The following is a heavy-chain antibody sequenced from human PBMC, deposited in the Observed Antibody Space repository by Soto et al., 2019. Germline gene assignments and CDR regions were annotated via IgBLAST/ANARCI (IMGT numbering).Heavy chain of an antibody. CDR2: INHSGST. V-gene: IGHV4-34*01. D-gene: IGHD5-12*01. CDR1: GGSFSGYY. Sequence: SETLSLTCAVYGGSFSGYYWSWIRQPPGKGLEWIGEINHSGSTNYNPSLKSRVTISVDTSKNQFSLKLSSVTAADTAVYYCAGRKWLRFMSAFDIWGQGTMVTVSS. CDR3: AGRKWLRFMSAFDI. J-gene: IGHJ3*02.